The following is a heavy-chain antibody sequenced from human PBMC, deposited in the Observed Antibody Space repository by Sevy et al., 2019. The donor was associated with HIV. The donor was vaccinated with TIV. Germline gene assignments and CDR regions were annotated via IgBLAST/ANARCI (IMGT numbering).Heavy chain of an antibody. CDR1: GFTFSPYW. Sequence: GGSLRLSCAASGFTFSPYWMTWVRQAPGKGLEWVANIRPDGSDKYYVDSVKGRFTISRDNAKNSLYLQMNSLRADDTAMYYCGRGVGLECWGQGALVTVSS. J-gene: IGHJ4*02. CDR3: GRGVGLEC. V-gene: IGHV3-7*01. CDR2: IRPDGSDK. D-gene: IGHD1-26*01.